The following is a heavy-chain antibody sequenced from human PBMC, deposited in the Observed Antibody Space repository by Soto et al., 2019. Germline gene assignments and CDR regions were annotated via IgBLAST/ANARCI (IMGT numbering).Heavy chain of an antibody. CDR3: AKEGDYDFWSGSFDY. Sequence: EVQLLESGGGLVQPGGSLRLSCAASGFTFSTYAMSWVRQAPGKGLEWVSAISGSGGSTYYTDSVKGRFTISRDNSKNTLYLQMNSLRAEDTAVYYCAKEGDYDFWSGSFDYWGQGTLVTVSS. D-gene: IGHD3-3*01. CDR2: ISGSGGST. V-gene: IGHV3-23*01. CDR1: GFTFSTYA. J-gene: IGHJ4*02.